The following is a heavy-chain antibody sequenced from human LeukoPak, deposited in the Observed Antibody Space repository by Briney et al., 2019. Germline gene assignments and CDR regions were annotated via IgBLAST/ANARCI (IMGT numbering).Heavy chain of an antibody. CDR2: MNPNSGNT. Sequence: ASVKVPCKASGYTFTSYDINWVRQATGQGLEWMGWMNPNSGNTGYAQKFQGRVTMTRNTSISTAYMELSSLRSEDTAVYYCARAPYYYDSSGYYYDYWGQGTLVTVSS. D-gene: IGHD3-22*01. CDR3: ARAPYYYDSSGYYYDY. V-gene: IGHV1-8*01. J-gene: IGHJ4*02. CDR1: GYTFTSYD.